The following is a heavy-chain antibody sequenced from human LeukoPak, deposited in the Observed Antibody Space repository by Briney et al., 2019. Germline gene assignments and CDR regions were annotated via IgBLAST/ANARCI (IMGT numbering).Heavy chain of an antibody. D-gene: IGHD3-10*01. V-gene: IGHV4-39*01. Sequence: SETLSLTCTVSGGSISSSSYYWGWIRQPPGKGLEWIGRIYYSGSTYYNPSLKSRVTISIDTSKNQFSLKVSSVTAADTAVYYCVRHCYASGSDPLCYFDYWGQGTLVTVSS. J-gene: IGHJ4*02. CDR2: IYYSGST. CDR1: GGSISSSSYY. CDR3: VRHCYASGSDPLCYFDY.